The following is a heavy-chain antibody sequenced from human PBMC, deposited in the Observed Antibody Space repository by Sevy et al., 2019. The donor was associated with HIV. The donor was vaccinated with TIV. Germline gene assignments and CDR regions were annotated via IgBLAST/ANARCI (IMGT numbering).Heavy chain of an antibody. J-gene: IGHJ4*02. Sequence: GGYLRLSCAASGFTFSTYAMTWVRQAPGKGLEWVSVISLSGGDTYYTDSVKGRFTISRDNSKNTLYLQMNSLRAEDTAVYYCAKDRVSGTYYTGDFDYWGQGTLVNVSS. CDR1: GFTFSTYA. CDR3: AKDRVSGTYYTGDFDY. V-gene: IGHV3-23*01. CDR2: ISLSGGDT. D-gene: IGHD3-10*01.